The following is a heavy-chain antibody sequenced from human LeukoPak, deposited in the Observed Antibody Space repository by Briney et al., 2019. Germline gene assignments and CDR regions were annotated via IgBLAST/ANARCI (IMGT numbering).Heavy chain of an antibody. J-gene: IGHJ3*02. V-gene: IGHV4-39*01. CDR1: GGSISSGGYY. D-gene: IGHD1-26*01. CDR3: ARHDSGSDDPITFDAFDI. Sequence: PSQTLSLTCTVSGGSISSGGYYWSWIRQPPGKGLEWIGSIYYSGSTYYNPSLKSRVTISVDTSKNQFSLKLSSVTAADTAVYYCARHDSGSDDPITFDAFDIWGQGTMVTVSS. CDR2: IYYSGST.